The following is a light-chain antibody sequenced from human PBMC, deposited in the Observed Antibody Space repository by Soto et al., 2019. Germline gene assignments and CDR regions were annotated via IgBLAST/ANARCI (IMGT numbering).Light chain of an antibody. CDR3: SSYTTSSTRPIV. CDR1: SSDVGGYNY. CDR2: DVS. Sequence: QSALTQPASVSGSPGQSITISCTGTSSDVGGYNYVSWYQQHPGKAPKFMIYDVSNRPSGVSNRFSGSKSGNTASLTISGLQAEDEADYYYSSYTTSSTRPIVVGTGTKVTVL. J-gene: IGLJ1*01. V-gene: IGLV2-14*01.